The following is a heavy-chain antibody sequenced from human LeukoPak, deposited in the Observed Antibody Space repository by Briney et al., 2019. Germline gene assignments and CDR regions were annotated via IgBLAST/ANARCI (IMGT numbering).Heavy chain of an antibody. V-gene: IGHV3-23*01. Sequence: QPGGSLRLSCAASGFTFSSYAMSWVRQAPAKGLEWVSAISGSGGSTYYAASVKGRFTISRDNSKNTLYLQMNSLRAEDTAVYYCAKIRPLYSSLGPFDYWGQGTLVTVSS. CDR2: ISGSGGST. D-gene: IGHD2-2*02. J-gene: IGHJ4*02. CDR1: GFTFSSYA. CDR3: AKIRPLYSSLGPFDY.